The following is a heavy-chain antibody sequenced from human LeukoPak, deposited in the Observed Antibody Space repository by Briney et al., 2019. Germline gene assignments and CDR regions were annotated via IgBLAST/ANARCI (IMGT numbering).Heavy chain of an antibody. Sequence: SETLSLTCTVSGGSINSHYWSWIRQPPGKGLEWIGYISYSGSTNYNPSLKSRVTISVDTSKNQFSLELSCVTAAETGVYDRARDRSNEFEYWGQGTLVT. J-gene: IGHJ4*02. CDR3: ARDRSNEFEY. D-gene: IGHD4-11*01. CDR2: ISYSGST. V-gene: IGHV4-59*11. CDR1: GGSINSHY.